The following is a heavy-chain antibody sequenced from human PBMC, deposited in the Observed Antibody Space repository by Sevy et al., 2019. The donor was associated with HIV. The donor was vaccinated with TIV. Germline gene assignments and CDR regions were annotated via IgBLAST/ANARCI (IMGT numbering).Heavy chain of an antibody. V-gene: IGHV3-7*03. CDR2: IKQDGSEK. Sequence: GGSLRLSCAASGFTFSSYWMSWVRQAPGKGPEWVANIKQDGSEKYYVDSVKGRFTISRDNAKNSLYLQMNSLRAEDTAGYLCAGDGRYCSSTRCYSLGAFDIWGQGTMVTVSS. CDR1: GFTFSSYW. CDR3: AGDGRYCSSTRCYSLGAFDI. D-gene: IGHD2-2*01. J-gene: IGHJ3*02.